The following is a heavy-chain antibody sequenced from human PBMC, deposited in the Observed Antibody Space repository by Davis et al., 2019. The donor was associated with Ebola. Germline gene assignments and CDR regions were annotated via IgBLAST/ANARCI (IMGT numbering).Heavy chain of an antibody. CDR2: ISYDGSNK. CDR3: ALKSVPTY. CDR1: GFTFSSYG. V-gene: IGHV3-30*03. D-gene: IGHD2-2*01. J-gene: IGHJ4*02. Sequence: PGGSLRLSCAASGFTFSSYGMHWVRQAPGKGLEWVAVISYDGSNKYYADSVKGRFTISRDNSKNTLYLQMNSLRAEDTAVYYCALKSVPTYWGQGTLVTVSS.